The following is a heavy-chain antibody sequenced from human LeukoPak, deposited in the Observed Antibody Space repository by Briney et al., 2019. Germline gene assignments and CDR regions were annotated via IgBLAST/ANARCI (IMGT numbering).Heavy chain of an antibody. D-gene: IGHD2-2*01. J-gene: IGHJ4*02. V-gene: IGHV3-7*01. Sequence: PGGSLRLSCTPSGFNFSDYWMTWVRQAPGKGLEWLANMKQDGSKIYYVDSVKGRFTISRDNAKNSLYLQMNSLRAEDTAVYYCARDEPVYCSSTSCYPRWGQGTLVTVSS. CDR3: ARDEPVYCSSTSCYPR. CDR1: GFNFSDYW. CDR2: MKQDGSKI.